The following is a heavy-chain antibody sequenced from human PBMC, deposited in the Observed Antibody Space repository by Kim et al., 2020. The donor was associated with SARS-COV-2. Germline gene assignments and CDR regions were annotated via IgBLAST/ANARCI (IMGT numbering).Heavy chain of an antibody. CDR1: GGSISSGGYY. D-gene: IGHD5-12*01. Sequence: SETLSLTCTVSGGSISSGGYYWSWIRQHPGKGLEWIGYIYYSGSTYYNPSLKSRVTISVDTSKNQFSLKLSSVTAADTAVYYCARERVRDGYNYGWFDPWGQEPWSPSPQ. J-gene: IGHJ5*02. V-gene: IGHV4-31*03. CDR3: ARERVRDGYNYGWFDP. CDR2: IYYSGST.